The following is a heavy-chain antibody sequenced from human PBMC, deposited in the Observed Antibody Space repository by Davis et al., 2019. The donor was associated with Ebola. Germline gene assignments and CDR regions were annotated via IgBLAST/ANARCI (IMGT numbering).Heavy chain of an antibody. J-gene: IGHJ4*02. CDR1: GFIFSKWG. CDR3: ASGQTRSSSVDY. Sequence: GESLKISCAPSGFIFSKWGMTWVRQTAGKGLECVAAISMRGDSTDYADSVKGRFTISRDNSKNTVYLQMNSLRAEDTAMFYCASGQTRSSSVDYWGQGTLVTVSS. V-gene: IGHV3-23*01. CDR2: ISMRGDST. D-gene: IGHD3/OR15-3a*01.